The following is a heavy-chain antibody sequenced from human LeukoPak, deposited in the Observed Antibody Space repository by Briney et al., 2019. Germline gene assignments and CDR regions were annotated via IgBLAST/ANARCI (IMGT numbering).Heavy chain of an antibody. CDR3: ARDPSITGTTNPAFDI. V-gene: IGHV3-21*01. Sequence: PGGSLRLSCAASGFTFSSYEMNWVRQAPGKGLEWVSSISSSSSYIYYADSVKGRFTISRDNAKNSLYLQMNSLRAEDTAVYYCARDPSITGTTNPAFDIWGQGTMVTVSS. CDR1: GFTFSSYE. D-gene: IGHD1-7*01. CDR2: ISSSSSYI. J-gene: IGHJ3*02.